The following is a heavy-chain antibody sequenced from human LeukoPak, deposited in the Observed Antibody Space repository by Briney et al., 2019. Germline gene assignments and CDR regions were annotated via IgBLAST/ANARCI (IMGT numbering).Heavy chain of an antibody. J-gene: IGHJ4*02. CDR1: GFTFSRYA. CDR2: ISYDGSKK. Sequence: PGGSLRLSCAVPGFTFSRYAMHWVRQAPGKGLEWVAVISYDGSKKADSVKGRFTISRDNSKNTLYLQMTSLRAEDTAVYYCARDSSDYWGQGTLVTVSS. V-gene: IGHV3-30-3*01. CDR3: ARDSSDY.